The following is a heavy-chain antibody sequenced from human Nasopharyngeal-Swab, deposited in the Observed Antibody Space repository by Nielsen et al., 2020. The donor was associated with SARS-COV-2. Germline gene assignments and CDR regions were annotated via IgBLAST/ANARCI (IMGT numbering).Heavy chain of an antibody. Sequence: GESLKISCAASGFTFSSYAMSWVRQALGKGLEWVSAISGSGGSTYYADSVKGRFTISRDNAKNSLYLQMNSLRAEDTAVYYCARDINGYNYRFDYWGQGTLVTVSS. J-gene: IGHJ4*02. CDR3: ARDINGYNYRFDY. D-gene: IGHD5-24*01. CDR2: ISGSGGST. V-gene: IGHV3-23*01. CDR1: GFTFSSYA.